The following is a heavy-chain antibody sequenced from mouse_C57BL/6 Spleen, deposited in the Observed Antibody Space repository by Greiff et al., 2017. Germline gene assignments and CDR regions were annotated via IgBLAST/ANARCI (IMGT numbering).Heavy chain of an antibody. CDR1: GYAFSSYW. CDR2: IYPGDGDT. J-gene: IGHJ3*01. CDR3: AREEGLRTTWFAY. D-gene: IGHD3-3*01. Sequence: VQLQQSGAELVKPGASVKISCKASGYAFSSYWMNWVKQRPGKGLVWIGQIYPGDGDTNYNGKFKAKVTLTADKSYSTVYMQLSSLTSEDSAVYFCAREEGLRTTWFAYWGQGTLVTVSA. V-gene: IGHV1-80*01.